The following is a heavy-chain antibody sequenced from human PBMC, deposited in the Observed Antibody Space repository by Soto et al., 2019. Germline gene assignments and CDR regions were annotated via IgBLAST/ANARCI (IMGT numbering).Heavy chain of an antibody. CDR3: AKDRKGPLDY. CDR2: ISYDGSNK. J-gene: IGHJ4*02. Sequence: QVQLVESGGGVVQPRRSLRLSCAASGFTFSSYGMHWVRQAPGKGLEWVAVISYDGSNKYYADSVKGRFTISRDNSKNTLYLQMNSLRAEDTAVYYCAKDRKGPLDYWGQGTLVTVSS. V-gene: IGHV3-30*18. CDR1: GFTFSSYG.